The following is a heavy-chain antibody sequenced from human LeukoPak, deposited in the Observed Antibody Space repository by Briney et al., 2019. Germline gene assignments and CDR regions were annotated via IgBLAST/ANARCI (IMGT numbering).Heavy chain of an antibody. J-gene: IGHJ6*03. CDR2: ISYDGSNK. V-gene: IGHV3-30*01. CDR3: ARDTISGYMDV. Sequence: GGSLRLSCAASGFTFSTYAIHWVRQAPGKGLEWVAVISYDGSNKYYADYVKGRFTISRDNSKNTLYLQMNSLRAEDTAVYYCARDTISGYMDVWCKGTAVTVSS. CDR1: GFTFSTYA. D-gene: IGHD2-2*01.